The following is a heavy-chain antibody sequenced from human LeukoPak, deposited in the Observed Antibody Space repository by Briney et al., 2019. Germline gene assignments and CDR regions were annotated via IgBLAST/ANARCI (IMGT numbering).Heavy chain of an antibody. Sequence: GASVKVSCKVSRYTLTELSMHWVRQAPGKGLEWMGGFDPEDGETIYAQKFQGRVTMTEDTSTDTAYMELSSLRSEDTAVYYCATGVVGATGFDAFDIWGQGTMVTVSS. V-gene: IGHV1-24*01. CDR3: ATGVVGATGFDAFDI. CDR1: RYTLTELS. J-gene: IGHJ3*02. CDR2: FDPEDGET. D-gene: IGHD1-26*01.